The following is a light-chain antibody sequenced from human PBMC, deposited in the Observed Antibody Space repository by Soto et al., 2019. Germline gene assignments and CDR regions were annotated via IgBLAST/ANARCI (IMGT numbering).Light chain of an antibody. J-gene: IGKJ3*01. Sequence: DIQLTQSPSFLSASVGDRVTITCRASQGISSYLAWYQQKPGKAPKLLIYAASTLQSGVPSRFSGSGSGTEFTLTISSLQPEDFATYYCQQLNGYPPGFTFGPGTKVDIK. CDR2: AAS. CDR1: QGISSY. V-gene: IGKV1-9*01. CDR3: QQLNGYPPGFT.